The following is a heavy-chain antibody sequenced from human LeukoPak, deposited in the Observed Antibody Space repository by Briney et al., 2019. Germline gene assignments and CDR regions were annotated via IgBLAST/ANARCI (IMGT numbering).Heavy chain of an antibody. J-gene: IGHJ4*02. V-gene: IGHV4-59*08. D-gene: IGHD5-18*01. CDR2: IYYSGST. Sequence: SETLSLTCTVSGGSISSYYWSWIRQPPGKGLEWIGYIYYSGSTNYNPSLKSRVTISVDTSKNQFSLKLSSVTAADTAVYYCARHISSYGLYYFDYWGQGTLVTVSS. CDR1: GGSISSYY. CDR3: ARHISSYGLYYFDY.